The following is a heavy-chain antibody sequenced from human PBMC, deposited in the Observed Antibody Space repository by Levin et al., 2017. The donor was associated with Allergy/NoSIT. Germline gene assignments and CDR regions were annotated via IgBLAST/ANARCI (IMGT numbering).Heavy chain of an antibody. CDR1: GFTFSSYE. CDR2: ISSSGSTI. CDR3: ARATTVTGYFDY. V-gene: IGHV3-48*03. J-gene: IGHJ4*02. D-gene: IGHD4-17*01. Sequence: PGGSLRLSCAASGFTFSSYEMNWVRQAPGKGLEWVSYISSSGSTIYYADSVKGRFTISRDNAKNSLYLQMNSLRAEDTAVYYCARATTVTGYFDYWGQGTLVTVSS.